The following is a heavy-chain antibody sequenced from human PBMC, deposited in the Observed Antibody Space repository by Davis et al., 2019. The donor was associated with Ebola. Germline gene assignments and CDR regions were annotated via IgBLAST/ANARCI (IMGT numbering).Heavy chain of an antibody. J-gene: IGHJ5*02. D-gene: IGHD4-23*01. CDR3: ARDIGLATPAWFDP. CDR2: IYYSGST. V-gene: IGHV4-39*02. Sequence: SETLSLTCTVSGGSISSSSYYWGWIRQPPGKGLEWIGSIYYSGSTYYNPSLKSRVTISVDTSKNQFSLKLSSVTAADTAVYYCARDIGLATPAWFDPWGQGTLVTVSS. CDR1: GGSISSSSYY.